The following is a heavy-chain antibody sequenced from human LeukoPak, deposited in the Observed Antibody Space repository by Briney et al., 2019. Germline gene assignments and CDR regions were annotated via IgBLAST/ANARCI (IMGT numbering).Heavy chain of an antibody. CDR1: GGSISSYY. D-gene: IGHD4-23*01. CDR2: IYYSGST. Sequence: PSETLSLTCTISGGSISSYYWSWIRQPPGKGLEWIGYIYYSGSTNYNPSLKSRVTISVDTSKNQFSLKLSSVTAADTAVYYCARQACGNSLVTYYYYMDVWGKGTTVTVSS. J-gene: IGHJ6*03. V-gene: IGHV4-59*08. CDR3: ARQACGNSLVTYYYYMDV.